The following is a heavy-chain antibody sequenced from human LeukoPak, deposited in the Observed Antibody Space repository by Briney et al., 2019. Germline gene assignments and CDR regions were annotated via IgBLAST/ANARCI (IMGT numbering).Heavy chain of an antibody. CDR2: INPNSGGT. CDR3: ARGLRYHDSSHSYYFDY. J-gene: IGHJ4*02. CDR1: GYTFTGYY. D-gene: IGHD3-22*01. Sequence: GASVKVSCKASGYTFTGYYMHWVRQAPGQGLEWMGWINPNSGGTNYAQKFQGRVTMTRDTSISTAYMELSRLRSDDTAVYYCARGLRYHDSSHSYYFDYWGQGTLVTVSS. V-gene: IGHV1-2*02.